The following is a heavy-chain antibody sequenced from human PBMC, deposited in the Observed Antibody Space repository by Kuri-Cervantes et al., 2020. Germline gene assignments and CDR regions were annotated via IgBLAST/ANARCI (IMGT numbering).Heavy chain of an antibody. V-gene: IGHV3-7*01. CDR2: IKQDGSEK. CDR1: GFTISSNY. J-gene: IGHJ3*02. CDR3: ARAITKNDAFDI. Sequence: GESLKISCAVSGFTISSNYMSWVRQAPGKGLEWVANIKQDGSEKYYVDSVKGRFTISRDNAKNSLYLQMNSLRAEDTAVYYCARAITKNDAFDIWGQGTMVTVSS.